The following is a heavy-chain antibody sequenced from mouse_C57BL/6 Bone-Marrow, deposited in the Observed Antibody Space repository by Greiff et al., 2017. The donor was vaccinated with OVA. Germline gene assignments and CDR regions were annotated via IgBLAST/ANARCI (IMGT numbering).Heavy chain of an antibody. J-gene: IGHJ4*01. Sequence: VQLQQSGPELVKPGASVKISCKASGYTFTDYYINWVKQRPGQGLEWIGWIFPGSGSTYYNEKFKGKATLTVDKSSSTAYMLLSSLTSEDSAVYFCASEVGFYYDYDGYAMDYWGQGTSVTVSS. CDR3: ASEVGFYYDYDGYAMDY. D-gene: IGHD2-4*01. CDR1: GYTFTDYY. V-gene: IGHV1-75*01. CDR2: IFPGSGST.